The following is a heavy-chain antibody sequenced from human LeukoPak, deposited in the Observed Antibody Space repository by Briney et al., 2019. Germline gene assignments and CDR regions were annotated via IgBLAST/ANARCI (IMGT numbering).Heavy chain of an antibody. J-gene: IGHJ6*04. CDR1: GFTFSSYS. V-gene: IGHV3-21*01. D-gene: IGHD2-2*01. CDR3: AREGKTECSSTSCYPLDV. CDR2: ISSSSSYI. Sequence: GGSLRLSCAASGFTFSSYSMNWVRQAPGKGLEWVSSISSSSSYIYYADSVKGRFTISRDNAKNSLYLQMNSLRAEDTAVYYCAREGKTECSSTSCYPLDVWGKGTTVTVSS.